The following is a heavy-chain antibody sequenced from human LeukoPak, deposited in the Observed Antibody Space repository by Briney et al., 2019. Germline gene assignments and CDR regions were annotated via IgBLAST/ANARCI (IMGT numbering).Heavy chain of an antibody. CDR2: IHMSGST. Sequence: SETLSLTRTVSGDSINSYHWSWIRQPAGKGLEWIGRIHMSGSTNYNPSLRSRAAISMDNSKNQFSLKLKSVTAADTAVYYCARDDSSRADSGGYHYWGQGTLVTISS. D-gene: IGHD3-22*01. CDR3: ARDDSSRADSGGYHY. J-gene: IGHJ4*02. CDR1: GDSINSYH. V-gene: IGHV4-4*07.